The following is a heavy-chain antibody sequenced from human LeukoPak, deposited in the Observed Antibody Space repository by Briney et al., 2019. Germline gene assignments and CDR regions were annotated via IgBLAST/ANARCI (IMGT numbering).Heavy chain of an antibody. J-gene: IGHJ6*02. CDR3: ARTTLVRGVIKDSYYYAMDV. Sequence: SQTLSLTCAISGDSVSSNSAAWNWIRQSPSKGLEWLGRTYYKYKWYNDYAVSVKSRNIINPDTSKNQFSLQLNSVTPEDTAVYFCARTTLVRGVIKDSYYYAMDVWGQGTTVTVSS. D-gene: IGHD3-10*01. V-gene: IGHV6-1*01. CDR2: TYYKYKWYN. CDR1: GDSVSSNSAA.